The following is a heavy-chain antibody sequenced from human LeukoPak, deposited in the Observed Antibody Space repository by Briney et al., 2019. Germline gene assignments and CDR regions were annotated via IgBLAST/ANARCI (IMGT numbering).Heavy chain of an antibody. Sequence: SETLSLTCAVYGVSFSGYYWSWIRQPPGKALEWIGEINHSGSTNYNPSLKSRVTISVDTSKNQFSLKLSSVTAADTAVYYCARGRYYYDSSGYYPSYYYYYMDVWGKGTTVTVSS. CDR1: GVSFSGYY. CDR3: ARGRYYYDSSGYYPSYYYYYMDV. J-gene: IGHJ6*03. CDR2: INHSGST. V-gene: IGHV4-34*01. D-gene: IGHD3-22*01.